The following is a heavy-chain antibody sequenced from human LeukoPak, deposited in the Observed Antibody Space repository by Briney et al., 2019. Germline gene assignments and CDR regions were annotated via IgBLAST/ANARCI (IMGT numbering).Heavy chain of an antibody. D-gene: IGHD3-10*01. CDR2: IVVGSGNT. Sequence: SVKVSCKASGFTFTSSAVQWVRQARGQRLEWIGWIVVGSGNTNYAQKFQERVTITRDMSTSTAYMELSSLRSEDTAVYYCAATSMVRGVIMGWFDPWGQGTLVTVSS. V-gene: IGHV1-58*01. J-gene: IGHJ5*02. CDR3: AATSMVRGVIMGWFDP. CDR1: GFTFTSSA.